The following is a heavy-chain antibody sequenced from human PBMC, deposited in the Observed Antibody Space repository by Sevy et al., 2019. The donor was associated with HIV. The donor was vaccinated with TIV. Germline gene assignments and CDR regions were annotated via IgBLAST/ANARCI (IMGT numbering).Heavy chain of an antibody. V-gene: IGHV3-64D*06. J-gene: IGHJ5*02. CDR1: GFTFSNYA. Sequence: GGSLRLSCSASGFTFSNYAMHWVRQAPGKGLEYVSGLSSDNAGSTYYADSVNGRFTISRDNSKNTLYLQMSSLRTEDTDVYYCVKDSIETILWSKGDWFDPWGQGTLVTVSS. D-gene: IGHD3-9*01. CDR3: VKDSIETILWSKGDWFDP. CDR2: LSSDNAGST.